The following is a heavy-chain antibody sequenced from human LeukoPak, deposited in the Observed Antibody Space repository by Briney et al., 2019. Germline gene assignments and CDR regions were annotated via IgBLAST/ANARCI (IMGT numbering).Heavy chain of an antibody. CDR3: ARVTGYMIEDYFDY. J-gene: IGHJ4*02. Sequence: SETLSLTCTVSGYSISSDYYWGWIRQPPGKGLEWIGSIHHSGRTYYNPSLKSRVTISVDTSKNQFSLKLRSVTAADTAVYYCARVTGYMIEDYFDYWGQGTLVTVSS. CDR2: IHHSGRT. D-gene: IGHD3-22*01. V-gene: IGHV4-38-2*02. CDR1: GYSISSDYY.